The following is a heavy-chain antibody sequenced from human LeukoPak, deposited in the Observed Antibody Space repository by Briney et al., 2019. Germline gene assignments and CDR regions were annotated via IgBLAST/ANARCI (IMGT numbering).Heavy chain of an antibody. D-gene: IGHD3-22*01. Sequence: GRSLRLSCAASGFTFSSYAMHWVRQAPGKGLEWVAVISYDGSNKYYADSVKGRFTISRDNSKNTLYLQMNSLRAEDTAVYYCARDKDYYDSSYDAFDIWGQGTMVTVSS. V-gene: IGHV3-30*04. CDR2: ISYDGSNK. CDR3: ARDKDYYDSSYDAFDI. J-gene: IGHJ3*02. CDR1: GFTFSSYA.